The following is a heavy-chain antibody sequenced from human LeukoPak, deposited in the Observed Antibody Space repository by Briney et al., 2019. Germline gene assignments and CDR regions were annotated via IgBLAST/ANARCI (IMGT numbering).Heavy chain of an antibody. Sequence: SQTLSLTCTVSGGSISGGGYYWSWIRQHPGKGLEWIGSIYYSGSTYYNPSLKGRVTISLDTSKNQFSLKLTSVTAADTAVYYCASGDNDPLFDYWGQGTLVTVSS. CDR2: IYYSGST. J-gene: IGHJ4*02. D-gene: IGHD1-1*01. V-gene: IGHV4-31*03. CDR1: GGSISGGGYY. CDR3: ASGDNDPLFDY.